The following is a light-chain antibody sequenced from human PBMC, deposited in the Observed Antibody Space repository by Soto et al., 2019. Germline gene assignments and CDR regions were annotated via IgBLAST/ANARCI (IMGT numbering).Light chain of an antibody. Sequence: QSALTQPASVSGSPGQSITISCAGTSSDVGGYNYVSWYQQYPGKAPKLMIYDVNSRPSGVSNRFSGSKSGNTASLTISGLQAEDEAEYYCSSSTGSSTHVLFGGGTKLT. J-gene: IGLJ2*01. V-gene: IGLV2-14*01. CDR1: SSDVGGYNY. CDR3: SSSTGSSTHVL. CDR2: DVN.